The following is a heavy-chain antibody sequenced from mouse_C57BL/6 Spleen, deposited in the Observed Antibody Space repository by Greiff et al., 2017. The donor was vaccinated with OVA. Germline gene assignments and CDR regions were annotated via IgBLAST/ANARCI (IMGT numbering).Heavy chain of an antibody. CDR2: INPNYGTT. D-gene: IGHD2-5*01. CDR1: GYSFTDYN. Sequence: EVQLQQSGPELVKPGASVKISCKASGYSFTDYNMNWVKQSNGKSLEWIGVINPNYGTTSYNQTFKGKATLTVDQSSSTAYMQLNILTSEDSAVYYCARQALPDSNYVGVGLFAYWGQGTLVTVSA. V-gene: IGHV1-39*01. CDR3: ARQALPDSNYVGVGLFAY. J-gene: IGHJ3*01.